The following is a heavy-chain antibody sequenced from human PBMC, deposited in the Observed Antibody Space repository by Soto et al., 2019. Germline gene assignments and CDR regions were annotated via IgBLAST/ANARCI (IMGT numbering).Heavy chain of an antibody. CDR1: GYNLAGYW. V-gene: IGHV5-51*01. Sequence: GGSLKISCKGSGYNLAGYWIAWVRQMPGKGLELMGIIYPSDSDTRYRPSFQGQVTISANKSISSAYLQWSSLRASDTAMYYCARGGVSTRTFDYWGQGTPVTVSS. J-gene: IGHJ4*02. CDR3: ARGGVSTRTFDY. CDR2: IYPSDSDT. D-gene: IGHD3-3*01.